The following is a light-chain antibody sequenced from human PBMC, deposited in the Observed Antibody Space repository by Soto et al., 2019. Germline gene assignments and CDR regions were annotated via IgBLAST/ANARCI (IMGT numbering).Light chain of an antibody. V-gene: IGLV1-44*01. Sequence: VLTQPPSASGTPGQRVTISCSGSGSSIGTNTVNWYRQLPGTAPKLLIYGNNQRPSGVPDRFSGSKSGTSASLAISGLQSEDEADYYCAAWDGSLNNVLFGGGTKLTVL. J-gene: IGLJ2*01. CDR3: AAWDGSLNNVL. CDR2: GNN. CDR1: GSSIGTNT.